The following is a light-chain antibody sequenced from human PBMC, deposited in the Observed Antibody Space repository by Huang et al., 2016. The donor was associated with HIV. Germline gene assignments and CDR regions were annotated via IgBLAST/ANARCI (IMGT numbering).Light chain of an antibody. J-gene: IGKJ4*01. V-gene: IGKV3-11*01. Sequence: EIVLTQSPATLSLSPVERATLSCRASQSVSSYLAWYQQRPGQAPRLLIYDASNRATGMPARFSGSGSGTDFTLTISSLEPEDFAVYYCQQRSNWPPLTFGGGTKVEIK. CDR2: DAS. CDR3: QQRSNWPPLT. CDR1: QSVSSY.